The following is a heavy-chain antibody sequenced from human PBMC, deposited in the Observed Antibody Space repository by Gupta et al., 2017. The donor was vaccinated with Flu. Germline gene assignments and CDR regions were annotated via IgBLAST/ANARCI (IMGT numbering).Heavy chain of an antibody. J-gene: IGHJ4*02. CDR2: TVSDSGYT. V-gene: IGHV3-11*05. CDR1: GFSFSDYY. CDR3: AGTGTNDYNPLRY. D-gene: IGHD5-24*01. Sequence: QVQLVESGGALVKPGGSLRLSCAASGFSFSDYYMTWIRQAPGKGLEWLSYTVSDSGYTNYADSVKGRFTISRDNAKNSLYLQMNNLRAEDTAVYYCAGTGTNDYNPLRYWGQGTLVTVSS.